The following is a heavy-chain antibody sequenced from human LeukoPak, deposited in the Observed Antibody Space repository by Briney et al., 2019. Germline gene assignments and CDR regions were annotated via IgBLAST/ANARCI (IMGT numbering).Heavy chain of an antibody. J-gene: IGHJ4*02. CDR2: INHSGST. Sequence: SETLSLTCAVYGGSFSGYYWSWIRQPPGKGLEWIGEINHSGSTNYNPSLKSRVTISVDTSKNQFSLKLSSVTAADTAVYYCASPGVVVVPAAISLLYWGQGTLVTVSS. CDR3: ASPGVVVVPAAISLLY. CDR1: GGSFSGYY. D-gene: IGHD2-2*01. V-gene: IGHV4-34*01.